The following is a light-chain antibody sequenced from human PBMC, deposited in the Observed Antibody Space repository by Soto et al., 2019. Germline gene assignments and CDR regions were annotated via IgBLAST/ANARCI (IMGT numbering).Light chain of an antibody. J-gene: IGLJ1*01. V-gene: IGLV2-14*01. Sequence: HSALTQPASVSGSPGQSITISCTGTSSDVGGYNYVSWYQLHPGKAPKLMIYEVSNRPSGVSNRFSGSKSGNTASLTISGLQAEDEADYYCSSYASSSIDYVFGTGTKLTVL. CDR1: SSDVGGYNY. CDR3: SSYASSSIDYV. CDR2: EVS.